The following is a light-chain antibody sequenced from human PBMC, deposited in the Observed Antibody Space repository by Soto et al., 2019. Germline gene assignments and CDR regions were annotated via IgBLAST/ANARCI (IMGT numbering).Light chain of an antibody. CDR3: GQHYSIPLT. V-gene: IGKV4-1*01. CDR2: WAS. J-gene: IGKJ4*01. Sequence: DIVMTQSPDSLAVSLGERATIHCRSSQSLFTTYNNKNFVAWYQQKPGQPPKLLISWASTRESGVPDRFSGSGSGADFTLTISRLQAEDVAVYYCGQHYSIPLTFGGGTEVEIK. CDR1: QSLFTTYNNKNF.